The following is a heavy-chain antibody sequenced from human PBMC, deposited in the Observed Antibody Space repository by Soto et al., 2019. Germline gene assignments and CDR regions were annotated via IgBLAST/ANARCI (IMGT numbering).Heavy chain of an antibody. CDR2: ISSSGSTI. J-gene: IGHJ3*02. CDR1: GFTFSDYY. CDR3: ARDGGYSSGWYPFPDAFDI. D-gene: IGHD6-19*01. V-gene: IGHV3-11*01. Sequence: GGSLRLSCAASGFTFSDYYMSWIRQAPGKGLEWVSYISSSGSTIYYADSVKGRFTISRDNAKNSLYLQMNSLRAEDTAVYYCARDGGYSSGWYPFPDAFDIWGQGTMVTVSS.